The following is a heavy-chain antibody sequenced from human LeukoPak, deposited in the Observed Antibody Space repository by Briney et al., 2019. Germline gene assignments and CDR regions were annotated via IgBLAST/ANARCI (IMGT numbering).Heavy chain of an antibody. CDR1: GGSISSYY. V-gene: IGHV4-59*12. Sequence: SETLSLTCTVSGGSISSYYWSWIRQPPGKGLEWIGYIYYSGSTNYNPSLKSRVTISVDTSKNQFSLKLSSVTAADTAVYYCAREYSGSYHPYYYYYYYMDVWGKGTTVTVSS. D-gene: IGHD1-26*01. CDR2: IYYSGST. J-gene: IGHJ6*03. CDR3: AREYSGSYHPYYYYYYYMDV.